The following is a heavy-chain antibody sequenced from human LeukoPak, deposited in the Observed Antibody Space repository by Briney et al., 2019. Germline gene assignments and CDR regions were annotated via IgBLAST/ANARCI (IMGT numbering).Heavy chain of an antibody. CDR1: AFTFSSYN. J-gene: IGHJ5*02. CDR3: ARGRDIVVVPAAIGWFDP. Sequence: PGGSLRLSCAASAFTFSSYNLNWVRQAPGKGLEWVSSISSSSNYIYYADSVKGRFTISRDNAKNSLYLQMNSLRAEDTAVYYCARGRDIVVVPAAIGWFDPWGQGTLVTVSS. D-gene: IGHD2-2*02. V-gene: IGHV3-21*01. CDR2: ISSSSNYI.